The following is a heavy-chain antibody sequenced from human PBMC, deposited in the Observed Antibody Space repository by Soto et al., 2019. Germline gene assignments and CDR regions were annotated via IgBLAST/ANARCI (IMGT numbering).Heavy chain of an antibody. CDR2: ISGNGGKT. J-gene: IGHJ3*02. Sequence: GSLRLSCAASGFTFNTYWMHWVRQAPGKGLEWVSSISGNGGKTYYADSVKGRFTISRDNSKDTLYLLVNSLRAEDTAVYYCAKGLDYGDYVGAFDIWGQGTMVTVSS. V-gene: IGHV3-23*01. CDR1: GFTFNTYW. D-gene: IGHD4-17*01. CDR3: AKGLDYGDYVGAFDI.